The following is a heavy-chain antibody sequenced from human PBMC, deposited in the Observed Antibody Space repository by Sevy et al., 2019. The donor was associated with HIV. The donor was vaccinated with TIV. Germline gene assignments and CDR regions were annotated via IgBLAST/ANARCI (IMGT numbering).Heavy chain of an antibody. CDR2: ISSGSSYI. J-gene: IGHJ4*02. CDR3: ARGDYYGSLYYFDY. CDR1: GFTLSDYV. V-gene: IGHV3-21*01. Sequence: GGSLRLSCAASGFTLSDYVIHWVRQAPGKGLEWVSSISSGSSYIFYADSVKGRFTISRDNARNSLYPHMNSLRAEDTAVYYCARGDYYGSLYYFDYWGPGTLVTVSS. D-gene: IGHD3-10*01.